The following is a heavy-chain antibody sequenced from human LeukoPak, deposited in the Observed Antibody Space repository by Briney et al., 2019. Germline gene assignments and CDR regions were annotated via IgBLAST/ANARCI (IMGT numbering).Heavy chain of an antibody. Sequence: PSETLPLTCTVSGGSISSYYWSWIRQPPGKGLEWIGYIYYSGSANYNPSLKSRVTISVDTSKNQFSLKLSSVTAADTAVYYCARDLYGAFDYWGQGTLVTVSS. CDR3: ARDLYGAFDY. CDR2: IYYSGSA. V-gene: IGHV4-59*01. J-gene: IGHJ4*02. D-gene: IGHD4-17*01. CDR1: GGSISSYY.